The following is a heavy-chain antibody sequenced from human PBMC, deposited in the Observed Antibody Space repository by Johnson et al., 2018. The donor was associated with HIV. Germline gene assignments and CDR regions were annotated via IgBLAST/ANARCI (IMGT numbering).Heavy chain of an antibody. CDR3: ARGGYCRGGSCYPYAAVDI. CDR1: GFTVSSNY. Sequence: VQLVESGGGLVQPGGSLRLSCAASGFTVSSNYMSWVRQAPGKGLEWVSVIYSGGSTYYADSVKGRFTISRDNSKNTLYLQMNSLRAEDTAVYYCARGGYCRGGSCYPYAAVDIWGQGTMVNVSS. D-gene: IGHD2-15*01. J-gene: IGHJ3*02. V-gene: IGHV3-66*01. CDR2: IYSGGST.